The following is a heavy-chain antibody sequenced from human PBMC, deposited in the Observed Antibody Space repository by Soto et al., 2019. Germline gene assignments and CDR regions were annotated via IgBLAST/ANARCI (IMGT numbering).Heavy chain of an antibody. J-gene: IGHJ1*01. CDR3: ARWGTTGGLDV. D-gene: IGHD3-16*01. V-gene: IGHV3-30*13. Sequence: QVQLVESGGGVVQPGTSLRVSCVGSGFTFRSYVIHWVRQAPGKGLEWVALTSYDGSDKYYGDSVRGRFTISRDNSRNRVDLQMDGLRLEDTALYYCARWGTTGGLDVWGQGTLVSVSS. CDR1: GFTFRSYV. CDR2: TSYDGSDK.